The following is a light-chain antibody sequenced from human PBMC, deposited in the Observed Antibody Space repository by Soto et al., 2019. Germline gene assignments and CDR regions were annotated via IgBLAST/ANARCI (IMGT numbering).Light chain of an antibody. CDR1: HSVGSTY. V-gene: IGKV3-20*01. Sequence: ETVLTQSPGTLSLSPGERATLSCSASHSVGSTYLAWYQQKPGQAPRLLIYDTFNSATGIPYRFSGSGSGTDFKLTISRLEPEDVAVYHCQPYGNPPWTVGQGTKLEIK. CDR3: QPYGNPPWT. J-gene: IGKJ2*01. CDR2: DTF.